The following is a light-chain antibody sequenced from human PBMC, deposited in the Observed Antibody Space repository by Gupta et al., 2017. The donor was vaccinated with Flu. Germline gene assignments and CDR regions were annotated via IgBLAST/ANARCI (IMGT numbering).Light chain of an antibody. CDR2: NVS. J-gene: IGLJ1*01. CDR1: RSDIGNYNY. Sequence: ALTQPASVPGSPWQSINIPCTGPRSDIGNYNYVFCYHTHPAKPHNLLVYNVSHRPAGVSSGFSASKAGNTASLTISGPKEEDEADYYCSSDTSSNILVFGAGTKLTVL. V-gene: IGLV2-14*03. CDR3: SSDTSSNILV.